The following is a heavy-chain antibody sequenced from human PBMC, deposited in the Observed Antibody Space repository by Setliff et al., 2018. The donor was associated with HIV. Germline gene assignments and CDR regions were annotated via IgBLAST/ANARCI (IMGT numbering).Heavy chain of an antibody. CDR1: GFTVSNNY. D-gene: IGHD2-21*01. CDR3: AKGVKFLDP. Sequence: GGSLRLSCEVSGFTVSNNYMTWVRQAPGKGLEWVSTIYGDGRTFYADSVQGRFTISRDNSNNILFLQMNSLLAEDTAVYFCAKGVKFLDPWGQGTLVTVSS. V-gene: IGHV3-53*01. CDR2: IYGDGRT. J-gene: IGHJ5*02.